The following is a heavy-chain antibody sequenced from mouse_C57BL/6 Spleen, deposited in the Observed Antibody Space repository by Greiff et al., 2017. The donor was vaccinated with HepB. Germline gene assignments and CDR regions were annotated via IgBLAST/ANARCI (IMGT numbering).Heavy chain of an antibody. D-gene: IGHD1-1*01. V-gene: IGHV1-64*01. CDR2: IHPNSGST. CDR1: GYTFTSYW. CDR3: GSNYAMDY. Sequence: VQLQQSGAELVKPGASVKLSCKASGYTFTSYWMHWVKQRPGQGLEWIGMIHPNSGSTNYNEKFKSKATLTVDKSSSTAYMKLSSLTSEDSAVYYCGSNYAMDYWGQGTSVTVSS. J-gene: IGHJ4*01.